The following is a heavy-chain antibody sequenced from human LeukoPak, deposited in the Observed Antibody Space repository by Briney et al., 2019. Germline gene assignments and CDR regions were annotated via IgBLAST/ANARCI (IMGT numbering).Heavy chain of an antibody. Sequence: PGGSLRLSCAASGFTFSSYGMHWVRQAPGKGLEWVSYISSSGSTIYYADSVKGRFTISRDNAKNSLYLQMNSLRAEDTAVYYCARDLYYDFWSGYSGGKYFDYWGQGTLVTVSS. CDR3: ARDLYYDFWSGYSGGKYFDY. CDR1: GFTFSSYG. D-gene: IGHD3-3*01. J-gene: IGHJ4*02. CDR2: ISSSGSTI. V-gene: IGHV3-48*01.